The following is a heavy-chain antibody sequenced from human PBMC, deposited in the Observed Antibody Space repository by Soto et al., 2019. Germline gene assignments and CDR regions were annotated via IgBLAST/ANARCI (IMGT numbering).Heavy chain of an antibody. CDR2: TIPMFATA. D-gene: IGHD6-19*01. CDR3: ARGLFGQQWLVGFDT. J-gene: IGHJ4*02. Sequence: VHLVQSGAEVKKPGSSVKVSCKASGGSFRNYIFAWVRQAPGQGLEWMGGTIPMFATAQYAQKLQGRVTITADESTNTVYMDLTSLRSDDTAVYYCARGLFGQQWLVGFDTWGQGTLVTVSS. CDR1: GGSFRNYI. V-gene: IGHV1-69*01.